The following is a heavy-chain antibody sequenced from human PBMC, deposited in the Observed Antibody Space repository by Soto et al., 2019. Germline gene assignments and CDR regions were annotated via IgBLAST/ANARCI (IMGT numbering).Heavy chain of an antibody. CDR3: AGEYSGSYSDAFDI. D-gene: IGHD1-26*01. CDR1: GYTFTGYY. Sequence: GASVKVSCKASGYTFTGYYMHWVRQAPGQGREWMGWINPNSGGTNYAHKFQGRVTMTRDTSISTAYMELSRLRSDDTAVYYCAGEYSGSYSDAFDIWGQGTMVTVSS. CDR2: INPNSGGT. V-gene: IGHV1-2*07. J-gene: IGHJ3*02.